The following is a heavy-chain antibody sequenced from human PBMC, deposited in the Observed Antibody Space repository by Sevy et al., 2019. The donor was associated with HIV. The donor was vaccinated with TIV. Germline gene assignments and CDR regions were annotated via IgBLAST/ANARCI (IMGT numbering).Heavy chain of an antibody. CDR3: ARGGYYYDSSGYYLFYYYYGMDV. Sequence: PSVKVSCKASGYTFTSYDINWVRQATGQGLEWMGWMNPNSGNTGYAQKFQGRVTMTRNTSISTAYMELSSLRSEDTAVYYCARGGYYYDSSGYYLFYYYYGMDVWGQRTTVTVSS. V-gene: IGHV1-8*01. CDR2: MNPNSGNT. J-gene: IGHJ6*02. CDR1: GYTFTSYD. D-gene: IGHD3-22*01.